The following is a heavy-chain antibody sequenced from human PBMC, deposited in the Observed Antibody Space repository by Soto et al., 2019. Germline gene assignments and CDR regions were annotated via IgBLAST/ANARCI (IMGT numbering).Heavy chain of an antibody. CDR2: IYHSGST. CDR1: SSPINSRYY. J-gene: IGHJ4*02. V-gene: IGHV4-38-2*02. D-gene: IGHD5-12*01. CDR3: ERNTSGRNFDY. Sequence: SETLSLTCTVSSSPINSRYYWGWIRQTPGKGLEWVASIYHSGSTHYNPSLKSRATISVDTSNNQFSLRLSSVTAADTAIYYCERNTSGRNFDYWGQGTQVTVSS.